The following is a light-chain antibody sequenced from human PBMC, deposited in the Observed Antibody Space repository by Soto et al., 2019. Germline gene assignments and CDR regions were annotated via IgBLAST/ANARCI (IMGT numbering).Light chain of an antibody. V-gene: IGLV3-21*02. Sequence: SYELTQPPSVSVAPGQTARITCGGTNIGSKSVHWYQQKPGQAPVLVVYDDSDRPSGIPERFSGSNSGNTATLTISRVEAGDEADYYCQVWDSSSVVFGTGTKLTVL. CDR3: QVWDSSSVV. J-gene: IGLJ1*01. CDR1: NIGSKS. CDR2: DDS.